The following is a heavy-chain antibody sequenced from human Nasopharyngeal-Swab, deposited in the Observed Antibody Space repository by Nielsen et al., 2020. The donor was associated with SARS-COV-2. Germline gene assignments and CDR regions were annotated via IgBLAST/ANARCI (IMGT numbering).Heavy chain of an antibody. CDR2: IIPIFGTA. CDR3: ARDGLLGYCTNGVCPNYYYGMDV. CDR1: GYTLTELS. D-gene: IGHD2-8*01. Sequence: SVKVSCKVSGYTLTELSMHWVRQAPGQGLEWMGGIIPIFGTANYAQKFQGRVTITADESTSTAYMELSSLRSEDTAVYYCARDGLLGYCTNGVCPNYYYGMDVWGQGTTVTVSS. J-gene: IGHJ6*02. V-gene: IGHV1-69*13.